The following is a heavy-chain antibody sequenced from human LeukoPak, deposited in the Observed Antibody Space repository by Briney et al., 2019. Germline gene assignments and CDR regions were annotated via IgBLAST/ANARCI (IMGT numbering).Heavy chain of an antibody. CDR2: IYYSGST. CDR3: ARLGLITGTTAQGDY. V-gene: IGHV4-39*01. J-gene: IGHJ4*02. D-gene: IGHD1-7*01. Sequence: SETLSLTCTVSGGSISSSSYYWGWIRQPPGKGLEWIGSIYYSGSTYYNPSLKSRVTISVDTSKNQFSLKLSSVTAADTAVYYCARLGLITGTTAQGDYWGQGTLVTVSS. CDR1: GGSISSSSYY.